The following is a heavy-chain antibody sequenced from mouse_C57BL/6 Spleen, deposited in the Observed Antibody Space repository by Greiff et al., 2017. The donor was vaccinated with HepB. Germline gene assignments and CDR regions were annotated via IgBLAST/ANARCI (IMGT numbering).Heavy chain of an antibody. CDR1: GFTFSDYG. Sequence: EVKLQESGGGLVKPGGSLKLSCAASGFTFSDYGMHWVRQAPEKGLEWVAYISSGSSTIYYADTVKGRFTISRDNAKNTLFLQMTSLRSEDTAMYYCARELPFYAMDYWGQGTSVTVSS. J-gene: IGHJ4*01. V-gene: IGHV5-17*01. CDR2: ISSGSSTI. CDR3: ARELPFYAMDY.